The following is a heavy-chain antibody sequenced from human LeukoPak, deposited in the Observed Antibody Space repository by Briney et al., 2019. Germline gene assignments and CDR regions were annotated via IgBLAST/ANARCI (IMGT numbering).Heavy chain of an antibody. D-gene: IGHD5-12*01. CDR2: ISYSGNT. CDR1: GGSISSSSYY. CDR3: ARVGGYSGYDFAFDI. J-gene: IGHJ3*02. Sequence: SETLSLTCTVSGGSISSSSYYWGWIRQPPGKGLEWIGSISYSGNTYDNPSLKSRVTISVDTSKNQFSLKLSSVTAADTAVYYCARVGGYSGYDFAFDIWGQGTMVTVSS. V-gene: IGHV4-39*07.